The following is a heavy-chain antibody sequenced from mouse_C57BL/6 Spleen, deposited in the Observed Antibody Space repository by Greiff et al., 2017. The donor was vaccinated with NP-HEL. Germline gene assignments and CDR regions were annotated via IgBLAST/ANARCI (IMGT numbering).Heavy chain of an antibody. J-gene: IGHJ3*01. CDR3: ARDYSYDGYYVLFAY. CDR1: GFTFSSYA. D-gene: IGHD2-3*01. CDR2: ISDGGSYT. Sequence: EVQRVESGGGLVKPGGSLKLSCAASGFTFSSYAMSWVRQTPEKRLEWVATISDGGSYTYYPDNVKGRFTISRDNAKNNLYLQMSHLKSEDTAMYYCARDYSYDGYYVLFAYWGQGTLVTVSA. V-gene: IGHV5-4*01.